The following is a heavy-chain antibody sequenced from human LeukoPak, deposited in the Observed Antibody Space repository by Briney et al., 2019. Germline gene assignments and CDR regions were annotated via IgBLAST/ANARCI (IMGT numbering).Heavy chain of an antibody. CDR3: ARARYCDY. CDR1: GFTFSTSS. Sequence: SGGSLRLSCAASGFTFSTSSLNWVRQAPGKGLEWVANINQDGSEKNYVDSVKGRFTISRDNAKNSLYLQMNSLRAEDTAVYYCARARYCDYWGQGTLVTVSS. D-gene: IGHD2-15*01. CDR2: INQDGSEK. V-gene: IGHV3-7*01. J-gene: IGHJ4*02.